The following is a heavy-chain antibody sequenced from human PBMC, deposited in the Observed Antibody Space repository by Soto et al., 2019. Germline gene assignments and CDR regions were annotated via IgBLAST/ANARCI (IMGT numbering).Heavy chain of an antibody. CDR1: GASVSSFY. J-gene: IGHJ5*02. CDR2: IHTSGYT. Sequence: QVQLQESGPGLVKPSETLSLTFTVSGASVSSFYWSWIRQPAGKGLEWIGRIHTSGYTDFNPSLRSRVTMSVDTSRNQFSLKVTSMTAADTAVYYCAREVAAPLGWFDPWAQGTLVTVSS. CDR3: AREVAAPLGWFDP. V-gene: IGHV4-4*07. D-gene: IGHD6-19*01.